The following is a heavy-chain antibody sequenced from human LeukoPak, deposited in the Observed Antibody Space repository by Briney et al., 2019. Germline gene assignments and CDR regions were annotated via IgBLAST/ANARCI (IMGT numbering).Heavy chain of an antibody. Sequence: SETLSLTCTVSGGSISSYYWSWIRQPPGKGLEWIWYIYYSGSTNYNPSLKSRVTISVDTSKNQFSLKLSSVTAADTAVYYCARGKARGYGYYYSYMDVWGKGTTVTVSS. J-gene: IGHJ6*03. CDR3: ARGKARGYGYYYSYMDV. CDR2: IYYSGST. CDR1: GGSISSYY. V-gene: IGHV4-59*01. D-gene: IGHD3-16*01.